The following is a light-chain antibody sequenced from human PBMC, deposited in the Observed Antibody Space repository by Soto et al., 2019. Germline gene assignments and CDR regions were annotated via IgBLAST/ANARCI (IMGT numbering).Light chain of an antibody. Sequence: SVLAQPPSASGSPGQSVTISCTGTSSDVGGYNYVSWYQQYPGKAPKLMIYEVNKRPSGVPDRFSGSKSGNTASLTVSGLQAEDEADYYCSSYTSSSTLVFGTGTKVTVL. V-gene: IGLV2-8*01. J-gene: IGLJ1*01. CDR2: EVN. CDR3: SSYTSSSTLV. CDR1: SSDVGGYNY.